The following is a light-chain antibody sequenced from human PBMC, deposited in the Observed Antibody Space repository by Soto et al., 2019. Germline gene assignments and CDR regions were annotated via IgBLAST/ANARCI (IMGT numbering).Light chain of an antibody. CDR1: QTISSW. V-gene: IGKV1-5*03. CDR3: QHYNIYSEA. J-gene: IGKJ1*01. CDR2: KAS. Sequence: DIQMTRSPSTLSGSVGDRATIACGASQTISSWLAWYQQKPGKVPKLLIYKASTLKSGVPSRFSGSGSGTEFTLTISSLQPDDFATYYCQHYNIYSEAFGQGTKVDIK.